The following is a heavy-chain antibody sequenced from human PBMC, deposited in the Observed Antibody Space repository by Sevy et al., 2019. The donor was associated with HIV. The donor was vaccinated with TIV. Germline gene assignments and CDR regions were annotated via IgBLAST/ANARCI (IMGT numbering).Heavy chain of an antibody. CDR3: ARDRKYPLYYFDY. CDR1: GYSIRNGYY. D-gene: IGHD6-6*01. J-gene: IGHJ4*02. Sequence: SETLSLTCTVSGYSIRNGYYWAWIRQPPGKGLEWIGSIHHSGITHYNASLKSRVIISVDTSKNQVSLGLSSVTAADTAMYYCARDRKYPLYYFDYWGQGILVTVSS. V-gene: IGHV4-38-2*02. CDR2: IHHSGIT.